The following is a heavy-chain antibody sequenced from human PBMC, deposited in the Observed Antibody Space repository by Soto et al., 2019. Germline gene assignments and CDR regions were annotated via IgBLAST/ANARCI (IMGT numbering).Heavy chain of an antibody. J-gene: IGHJ4*02. V-gene: IGHV1-46*01. D-gene: IGHD3-10*01. CDR3: AIITMVRGVTTIFDY. CDR1: GYTFTSYY. CDR2: INPSGGST. Sequence: VASVKVSCKASGYTFTSYYMHWVRQAPGQGLEWMGIINPSGGSTSYAQKFQGRITMTRDTSTSTVYMELSSLRSEDTAVYYCAIITMVRGVTTIFDYWGQGTLVTVSS.